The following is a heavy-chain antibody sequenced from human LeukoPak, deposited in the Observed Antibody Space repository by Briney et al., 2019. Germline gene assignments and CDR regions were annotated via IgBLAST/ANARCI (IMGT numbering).Heavy chain of an antibody. CDR3: VKSYYDILTGYSPLGGYFDY. CDR2: ISSNGGST. V-gene: IGHV3-64D*06. Sequence: GGSLRLSCSAYGFTFSSYAMHWVRQSPGKGLEYVSAISSNGGSTYYADSVKGRFTISRDNSKNTLYLQMSSLRAEDTAVYYCVKSYYDILTGYSPLGGYFDYWGQGTLVTVSS. CDR1: GFTFSSYA. D-gene: IGHD3-9*01. J-gene: IGHJ4*02.